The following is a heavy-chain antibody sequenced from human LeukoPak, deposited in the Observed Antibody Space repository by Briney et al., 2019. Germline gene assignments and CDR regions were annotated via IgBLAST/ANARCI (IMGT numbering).Heavy chain of an antibody. D-gene: IGHD2-21*02. CDR1: GFTFSSYA. CDR2: ISYDGSNK. Sequence: GGSLRLSCAASGFTFSSYAMRWVRQAPGKGLEWVAVISYDGSNKYYADSVKGRFTISRDNSKNTLYLQMNSLRAEDTAVYYCARDPDPPEAYCGGDCYSAGAFDIWGQGTMVTVSS. V-gene: IGHV3-30*04. CDR3: ARDPDPPEAYCGGDCYSAGAFDI. J-gene: IGHJ3*02.